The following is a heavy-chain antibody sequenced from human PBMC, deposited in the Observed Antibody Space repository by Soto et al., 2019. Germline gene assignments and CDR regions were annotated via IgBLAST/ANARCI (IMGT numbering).Heavy chain of an antibody. CDR1: GGSIRTSY. Sequence: SETLSLTCTVSGGSIRTSYWSWIRQPPGKGLEWIGYTYNSGSTNYNPSLKSRVTISVDTSKNQFSLHLSSVTAADTAVYYCARDAFDIWGQGKMVTVSS. CDR2: TYNSGST. J-gene: IGHJ3*02. CDR3: ARDAFDI. V-gene: IGHV4-59*01.